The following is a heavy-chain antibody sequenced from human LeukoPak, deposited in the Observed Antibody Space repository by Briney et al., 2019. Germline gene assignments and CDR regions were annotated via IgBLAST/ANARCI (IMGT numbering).Heavy chain of an antibody. D-gene: IGHD5-18*01. CDR3: ARGAGYSYGFAFDY. V-gene: IGHV1-18*04. CDR1: GYTFTSYY. J-gene: IGHJ4*02. Sequence: ASVKVSCKASGYTFTSYYMHWVRQAPGQGLEWMGWISAYNGNTNYAQKLQGRVTMTTDTSTSTAYMELRSLRSDDTAVYYCARGAGYSYGFAFDYWGQGTLVTVSS. CDR2: ISAYNGNT.